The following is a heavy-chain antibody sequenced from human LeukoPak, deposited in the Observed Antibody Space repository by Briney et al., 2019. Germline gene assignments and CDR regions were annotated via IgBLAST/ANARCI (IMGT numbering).Heavy chain of an antibody. J-gene: IGHJ2*01. D-gene: IGHD3-10*01. V-gene: IGHV4-4*02. CDR1: GGSISSSNW. CDR2: IYHSGST. Sequence: SGTLSLTCAVSGGSISSSNWWSWVRPPPGKGLEWIGEIYHSGSTNYNPSLKRRVTISGEKYKNQFYLKMSSVTAADPAVYYCARDRWGYYGSGSYYAVWYFDLWGRGTLATVSS. CDR3: ARDRWGYYGSGSYYAVWYFDL.